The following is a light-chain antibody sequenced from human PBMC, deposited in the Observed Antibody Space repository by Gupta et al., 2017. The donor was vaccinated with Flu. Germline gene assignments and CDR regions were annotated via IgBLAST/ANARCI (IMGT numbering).Light chain of an antibody. V-gene: IGLV2-14*01. Sequence: GSDVGYYNYVSWYQQHPGKVPKLMIYEVSNRPSGVSYRFSGSKSGNTASLTISGLLPEDEADYYCNSYTTSSTLVFGGGTKLTVL. CDR2: EVS. CDR3: NSYTTSSTLV. J-gene: IGLJ3*02. CDR1: GSDVGYYNY.